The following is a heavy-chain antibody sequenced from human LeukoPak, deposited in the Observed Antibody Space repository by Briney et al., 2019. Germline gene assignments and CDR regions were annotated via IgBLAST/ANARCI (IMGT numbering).Heavy chain of an antibody. CDR2: ISGSGGST. J-gene: IGHJ4*02. CDR1: GFTFSSYA. CDR3: AKAFHVDIAATITGY. V-gene: IGHV3-23*01. Sequence: PGGSLRLSCAASGFTFSSYAMSWVRQAPGKGLEWVSAISGSGGSTYYADSVKGRFTISRDNSKKTLYLQMNSLRAEDTAVYYCAKAFHVDIAATITGYWGQGTLVTVSS. D-gene: IGHD5-12*01.